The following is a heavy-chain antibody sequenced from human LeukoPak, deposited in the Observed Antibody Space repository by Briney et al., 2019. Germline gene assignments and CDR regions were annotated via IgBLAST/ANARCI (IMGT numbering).Heavy chain of an antibody. Sequence: ASVKVSCKASGYTFISYAMHWVRQAPGQRLEWMGWINAGNGNTKYSQKSQGRVSMTRDTSASVAYMELSSLTSEDTAVYYCARGTVILNWLDPWGQGTLVTVSS. J-gene: IGHJ5*02. V-gene: IGHV1-3*01. CDR1: GYTFISYA. CDR2: INAGNGNT. CDR3: ARGTVILNWLDP. D-gene: IGHD3-16*02.